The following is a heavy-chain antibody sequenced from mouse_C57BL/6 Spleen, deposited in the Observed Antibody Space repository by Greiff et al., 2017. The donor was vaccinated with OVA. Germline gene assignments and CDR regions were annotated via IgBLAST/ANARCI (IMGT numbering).Heavy chain of an antibody. CDR2: ISSGGGYI. Sequence: EVKLVESGEGLVKPGGSLKLSCAASGFTFSSYAMSWVRQTPEKRLEWVAYISSGGGYIYYADTVKGRFTISRDNARNTLYMQMSSLKSEDTAMDYCTRDYYGSIFAYWGQGTLVTVSA. CDR3: TRDYYGSIFAY. J-gene: IGHJ3*01. D-gene: IGHD1-1*01. V-gene: IGHV5-9-1*02. CDR1: GFTFSSYA.